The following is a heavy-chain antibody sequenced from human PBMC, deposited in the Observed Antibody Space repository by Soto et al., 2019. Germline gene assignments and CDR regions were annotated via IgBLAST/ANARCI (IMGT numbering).Heavy chain of an antibody. CDR2: IYRTGST. D-gene: IGHD1-7*01. V-gene: IGHV4-4*02. CDR3: ASRDPGTSVDY. J-gene: IGHJ4*02. Sequence: SETLSLTCAVSGASFTSNDWWTWVRQPPGRGLEWIGEIYRTGSTNYNPSLKSRVTISLDKTENQFSLKVTSLTAADTAVYYCASRDPGTSVDYWGQGTLVTVSS. CDR1: GASFTSNDW.